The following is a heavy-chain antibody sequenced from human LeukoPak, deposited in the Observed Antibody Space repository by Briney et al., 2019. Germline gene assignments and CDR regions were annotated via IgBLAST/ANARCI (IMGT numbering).Heavy chain of an antibody. V-gene: IGHV3-11*03. Sequence: PGGSLRLSCAASGFTFSDYYMSWIRQAPGKGLEWVSHISSRSRYTNYADSVKGRFTISRDNAKNSLYLQMNSLRAEDTAVYYCARGSIAAAGSFEYWGQGALVTVSS. J-gene: IGHJ4*02. D-gene: IGHD6-13*01. CDR1: GFTFSDYY. CDR2: ISSRSRYT. CDR3: ARGSIAAAGSFEY.